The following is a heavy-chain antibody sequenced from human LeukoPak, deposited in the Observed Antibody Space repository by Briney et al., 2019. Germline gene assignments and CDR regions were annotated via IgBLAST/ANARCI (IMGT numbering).Heavy chain of an antibody. V-gene: IGHV4-39*07. CDR2: MHYTGST. Sequence: PSETLPLTCTVSGASISSASYYWAWIRQPPGKGLEWIASMHYTGSTYFNPSLKSRVTISVDTSKNQFSLNLNSVTAADTAVYYCARDPRQGGDFWSATNWFDPWGREPWSPSP. CDR3: ARDPRQGGDFWSATNWFDP. CDR1: GASISSASYY. D-gene: IGHD3-3*01. J-gene: IGHJ5*02.